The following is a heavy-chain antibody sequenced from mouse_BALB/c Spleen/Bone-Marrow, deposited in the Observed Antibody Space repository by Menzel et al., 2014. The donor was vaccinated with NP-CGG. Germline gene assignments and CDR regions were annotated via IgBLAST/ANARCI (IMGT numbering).Heavy chain of an antibody. D-gene: IGHD2-10*02. CDR1: GFTFSDFY. CDR3: ARDVGYGNYFVY. J-gene: IGHJ3*01. CDR2: SRNKAKYYTT. V-gene: IGHV7-1*02. Sequence: EVKLVESGGGLVQPGDSLRLSCATSGFTFSDFYMEWVRQPPGKRLEWIAASRNKAKYYTTEYSASVKGRFIVSRDTSQSVPYLRMNALRAEDTAIYYCARDVGYGNYFVYWGQGTLVTVSA.